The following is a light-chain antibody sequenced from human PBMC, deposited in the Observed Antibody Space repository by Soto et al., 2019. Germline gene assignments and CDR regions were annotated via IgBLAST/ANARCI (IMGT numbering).Light chain of an antibody. CDR1: GSDVGGYNF. Sequence: QSVLTQPASVSGSPGQSITISCTGTGSDVGGYNFVSWCQQHPGKAPKLMIYDVNIRPSGVSNRFSGAKSGNTASLTISGLQAEDEADYYCCSYASASTRVIFGGGTKLTVL. CDR3: CSYASASTRVI. J-gene: IGLJ2*01. CDR2: DVN. V-gene: IGLV2-14*03.